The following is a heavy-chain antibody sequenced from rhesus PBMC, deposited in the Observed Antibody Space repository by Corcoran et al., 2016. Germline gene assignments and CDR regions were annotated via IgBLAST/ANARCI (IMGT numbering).Heavy chain of an antibody. D-gene: IGHD3-16*01. J-gene: IGHJ4*01. CDR2: IYGGSGST. V-gene: IGHV4-143*01. Sequence: QVQLQESGPGVVKASETLSLTCAVSGGFISGYYLWSWIHQPPGKGLEWIGYIYGGSGSTSYNPSLKSRVIISIDTSKNQFSLKVNSVTAADTAVYYCARSLRYYSGSYYPDFDYWGQGVLVTVSS. CDR3: ARSLRYYSGSYYPDFDY. CDR1: GGFISGYYL.